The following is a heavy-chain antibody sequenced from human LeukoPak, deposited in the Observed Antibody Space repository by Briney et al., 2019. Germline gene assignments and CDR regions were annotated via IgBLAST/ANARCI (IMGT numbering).Heavy chain of an antibody. J-gene: IGHJ4*02. CDR3: TPLIIVVAGKVDDY. Sequence: SVKVSCKASGGTFSSYAISWVRQAPGQGLEWMGGIIPIFGTANYAQKFQGRVTITADKSTSTAYMELSSLRSEDTAVYYCTPLIIVVAGKVDDYWGQGTLVTVSS. CDR1: GGTFSSYA. CDR2: IIPIFGTA. V-gene: IGHV1-69*06. D-gene: IGHD6-13*01.